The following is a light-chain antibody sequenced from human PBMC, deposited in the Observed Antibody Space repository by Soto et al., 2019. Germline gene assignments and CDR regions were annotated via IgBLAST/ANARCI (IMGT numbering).Light chain of an antibody. CDR3: QQYENYWT. Sequence: DIQMTQSPSSLSASLGDRVTITCRASQDIRNDLGWFQQKPGKAPKLLIYDASNLESGVPLRFSGSGSGTEFTLTISNLQPDDIATYYCQQYENYWTFGQGTRLEIK. CDR2: DAS. CDR1: QDIRND. V-gene: IGKV1-17*02. J-gene: IGKJ5*01.